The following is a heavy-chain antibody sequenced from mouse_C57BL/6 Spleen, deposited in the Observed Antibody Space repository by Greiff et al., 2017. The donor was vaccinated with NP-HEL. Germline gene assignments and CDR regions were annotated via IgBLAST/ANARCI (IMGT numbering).Heavy chain of an antibody. D-gene: IGHD3-2*02. Sequence: QVQLQQPGAELVMPGASVKLSCKASGYTFTSYWMHWVKQRPGQGLEWIGEIDPSDSYTNYNQKFKGKSTLTVDKSSSTAYMQLSSLTSEDSAVYYCAREDSSGLDYWGQGTTLTVSS. J-gene: IGHJ2*01. CDR3: AREDSSGLDY. V-gene: IGHV1-69*01. CDR1: GYTFTSYW. CDR2: IDPSDSYT.